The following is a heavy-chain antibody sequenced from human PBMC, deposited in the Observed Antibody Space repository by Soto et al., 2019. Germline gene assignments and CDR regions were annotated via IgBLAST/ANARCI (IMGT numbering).Heavy chain of an antibody. CDR1: GFTFSSYA. D-gene: IGHD6-19*01. Sequence: EVQLLESGGGLVQPGGSLRLSCAASGFTFSSYAMSWVRQAPGKGLEWVSAISGSGGSTYYADSVKGRFTISRDNSKNTLYLQMNSLRAEDTAVYYCAKVGHVEQWLETFFDYWGQGTLVTVSS. V-gene: IGHV3-23*01. CDR3: AKVGHVEQWLETFFDY. J-gene: IGHJ4*02. CDR2: ISGSGGST.